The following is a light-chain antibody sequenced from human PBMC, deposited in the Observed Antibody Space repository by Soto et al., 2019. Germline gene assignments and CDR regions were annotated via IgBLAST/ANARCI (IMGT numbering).Light chain of an antibody. Sequence: EIVMTQSPAALFVSLGERVTLSCRASQSVGKNLAWYQQDWAQDRRLLIYGASTRATGIPDRFSGSGSGTDSTLTISRLEPEDFAVYYCQQYGSSPRTFGQGTKVDIK. CDR1: QSVGKN. V-gene: IGKV3-20*01. CDR2: GAS. J-gene: IGKJ1*01. CDR3: QQYGSSPRT.